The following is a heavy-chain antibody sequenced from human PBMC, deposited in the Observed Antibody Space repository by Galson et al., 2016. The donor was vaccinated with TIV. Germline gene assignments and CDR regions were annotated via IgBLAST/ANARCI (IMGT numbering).Heavy chain of an antibody. D-gene: IGHD2-2*01. CDR1: GYTFTHYF. J-gene: IGHJ6*02. V-gene: IGHV1-2*05. Sequence: SVKVSCKASGYTFTHYFVHWVRQAPGQGLEWMGRINPHSGGTDYASKFQGRVTMTRDTSISIAYMDLSGLKSDDTVVYYCARERGPEYCDSTSCYGYYGFDVWGQGTTVTVSS. CDR3: ARERGPEYCDSTSCYGYYGFDV. CDR2: INPHSGGT.